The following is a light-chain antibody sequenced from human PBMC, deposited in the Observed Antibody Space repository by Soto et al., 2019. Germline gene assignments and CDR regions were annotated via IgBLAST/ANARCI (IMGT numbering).Light chain of an antibody. CDR2: LAY. V-gene: IGKV1-12*01. CDR1: QEINGW. CDR3: QQEYRCPHT. Sequence: DIQRTQSPSSVSASVGETVTITCRASQEINGWVSLYQQSPGKPPKLLISLAYGLHIGVHSRFSGSGAGTEFTLRIASLQTEDYGIYYCQQEYRCPHTLGQGTKLGIK. J-gene: IGKJ2*01.